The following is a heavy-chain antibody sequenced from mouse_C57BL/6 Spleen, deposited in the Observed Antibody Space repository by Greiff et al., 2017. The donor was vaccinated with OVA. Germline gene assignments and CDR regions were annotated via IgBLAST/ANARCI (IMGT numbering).Heavy chain of an antibody. CDR3: GCEGSRSIYYYAIDY. CDR1: GFTFSSYA. V-gene: IGHV5-4*01. Sequence: EVQVVESGGGLVKPGGSLKLSCAASGFTFSSYAMSWVRQTPEKKLEWVATISDGGSYTYYPDNVKGRFTISRDNAKNNLYLQMSHLKSEDTAMYYCGCEGSRSIYYYAIDYWGQGISVTVSS. CDR2: ISDGGSYT. J-gene: IGHJ4*01. D-gene: IGHD1-1*01.